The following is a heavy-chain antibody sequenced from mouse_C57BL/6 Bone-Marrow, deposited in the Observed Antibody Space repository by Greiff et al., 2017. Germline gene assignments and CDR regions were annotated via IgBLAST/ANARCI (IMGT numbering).Heavy chain of an antibody. CDR1: GYTFTNYW. J-gene: IGHJ2*01. V-gene: IGHV1-63*01. CDR2: IYPGGGYT. CDR3: AREELRLRTLDY. Sequence: VQLVESGAELVRPGTSVKMSCKASGYTFTNYWIGWAKQRPGHGLEWIGDIYPGGGYTNYNEKFKGKATLTADKSSSTAYMQFSSLTSEDSAIYYCAREELRLRTLDYWGQGTTLTVSS. D-gene: IGHD3-2*02.